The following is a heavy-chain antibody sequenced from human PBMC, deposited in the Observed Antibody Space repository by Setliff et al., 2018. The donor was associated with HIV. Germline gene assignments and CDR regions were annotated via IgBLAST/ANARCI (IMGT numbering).Heavy chain of an antibody. D-gene: IGHD1-1*01. CDR2: LDPKDGKT. CDR1: GYTLTELS. V-gene: IGHV1-24*01. CDR3: ARMRVFLGTTGTRRVDAFDI. Sequence: ASVKVSCKVSGYTLTELSRHWVRQAPGKGLEWMGGLDPKDGKTMYAQKFQGRVTMTGDTSTDTAHMELRSLRSEDTAVYFCARMRVFLGTTGTRRVDAFDIWGQGTMVTVS. J-gene: IGHJ3*02.